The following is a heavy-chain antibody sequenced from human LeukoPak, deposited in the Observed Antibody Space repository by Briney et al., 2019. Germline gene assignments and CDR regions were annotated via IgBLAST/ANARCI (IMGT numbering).Heavy chain of an antibody. CDR3: ATARNDYDTNGYSVLDY. CDR1: GFSFSAYG. CDR2: IWYDGSNK. D-gene: IGHD3-22*01. V-gene: IGHV3-33*01. J-gene: IGHJ4*02. Sequence: GGSLRLSCGASGFSFSAYGMHWVHQALGKGLEWVAVIWYDGSNKDYADSVKGRFTISRDNSQNTLYLQMNSLRAEDTAVYYCATARNDYDTNGYSVLDYWGQGTLVTVSS.